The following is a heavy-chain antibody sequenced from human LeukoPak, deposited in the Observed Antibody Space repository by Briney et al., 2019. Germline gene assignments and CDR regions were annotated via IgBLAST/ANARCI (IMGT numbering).Heavy chain of an antibody. CDR1: GGSISSYY. V-gene: IGHV4-59*01. Sequence: SETLSLTCTVSGGSISSYYWSWIRQPPGKGLEWIGYIYYSGSTNYNPSLKSRVTISVDTSKNQFSLKLSSVTAADTAVYYCAGGLRLEYLYDYWGQGTLVTVSS. CDR3: AGGLRLEYLYDY. CDR2: IYYSGST. D-gene: IGHD5-12*01. J-gene: IGHJ4*02.